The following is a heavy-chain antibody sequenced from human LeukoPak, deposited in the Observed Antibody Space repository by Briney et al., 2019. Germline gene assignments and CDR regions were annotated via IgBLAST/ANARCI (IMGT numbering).Heavy chain of an antibody. CDR1: GFXFSSYG. V-gene: IGHV3-30*18. CDR2: ISYDGSNK. Sequence: GRSLRLSCAASGFXFSSYGIHWVRQAPGKGLEWVAVISYDGSNKYYADSVKGRFTISRDNSKNTLYLQMNSLRAEDTAVYYCAKTAPVLRYFDIDYWGQGTLVTVSS. J-gene: IGHJ4*02. CDR3: AKTAPVLRYFDIDY. D-gene: IGHD3-9*01.